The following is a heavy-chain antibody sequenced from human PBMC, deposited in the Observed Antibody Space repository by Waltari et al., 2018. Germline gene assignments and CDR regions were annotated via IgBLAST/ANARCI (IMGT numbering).Heavy chain of an antibody. D-gene: IGHD3-16*02. CDR3: AGLLLNLGELSSPTTIDY. J-gene: IGHJ4*01. V-gene: IGHV4-30-4*08. CDR2: IYYSGST. Sequence: QVQLQESGPGLVKPSQTLSLTCTVSGGSISSGDYYWSWIRQPPGKGLEWIGYIYYSGSTDYNPSLKSRVTISVDTSKNQFSLKLSSVTAADTAVYYCAGLLLNLGELSSPTTIDYWGHGTLVTVSS. CDR1: GGSISSGDYY.